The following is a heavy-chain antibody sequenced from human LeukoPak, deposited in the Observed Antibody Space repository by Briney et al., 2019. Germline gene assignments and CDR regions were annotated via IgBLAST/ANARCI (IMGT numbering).Heavy chain of an antibody. CDR2: ISAYNGNT. J-gene: IGHJ4*02. CDR3: ARVGRFQSASCCIFDY. V-gene: IGHV1-18*01. Sequence: GASVKVSCKASGCTFTSYGISWVRQAPGQGLEWMGWISAYNGNTNYAQKLQGRVTMTTDTSTSTAYMELRSLRSDDTAVYYCARVGRFQSASCCIFDYWGLGTLVTVPS. D-gene: IGHD2-2*01. CDR1: GCTFTSYG.